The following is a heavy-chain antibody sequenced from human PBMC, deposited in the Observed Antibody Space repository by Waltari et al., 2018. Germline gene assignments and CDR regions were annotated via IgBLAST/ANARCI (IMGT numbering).Heavy chain of an antibody. D-gene: IGHD3-22*01. CDR1: AFTFRSYA. CDR2: ISYNGRNI. J-gene: IGHJ6*02. V-gene: IGHV3-30*04. CDR3: ARDYCDRTNCHGMDV. Sequence: QVQLVESGGGVVQPGRSLRLSCAASAFTFRSYAMHWVRQAPGKGLEWVAVISYNGRNIYYEDSVKGRFTISRDNSNKTLYLQMNSLRPEDTAVYYCARDYCDRTNCHGMDVWGQGTTVTVSS.